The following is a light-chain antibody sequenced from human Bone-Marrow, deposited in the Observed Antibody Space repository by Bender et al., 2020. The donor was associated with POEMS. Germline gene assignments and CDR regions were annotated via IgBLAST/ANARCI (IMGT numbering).Light chain of an antibody. CDR1: SRDIGSYKF. CDR2: EVN. V-gene: IGLV2-23*02. Sequence: QSALTQPASVSGSPGQSITISCAGTSRDIGSYKFVSWYQLHPGKAPKLMIYEVNKRPSGVSDRFSGSKSGNTAPLTISRLHPEDEADYFCSSYGGITTWVFGGGTKLTVL. CDR3: SSYGGITTWV. J-gene: IGLJ3*02.